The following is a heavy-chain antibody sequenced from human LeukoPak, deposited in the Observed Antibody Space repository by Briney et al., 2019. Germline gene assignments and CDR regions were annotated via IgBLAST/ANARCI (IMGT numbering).Heavy chain of an antibody. D-gene: IGHD2-15*01. CDR3: ARGYCSGGSCYLVGY. J-gene: IGHJ4*02. CDR2: IDPSDSYT. V-gene: IGHV5-10-1*01. CDR1: GYSFTSYW. Sequence: GESLKISCKGSGYSFTSYWISRVRQMPGKGLEWMGRIDPSDSYTNYSPSFQGHVTISADKSISTAYLQWSSLKASDTAMYYCARGYCSGGSCYLVGYWGQGTLVTVSS.